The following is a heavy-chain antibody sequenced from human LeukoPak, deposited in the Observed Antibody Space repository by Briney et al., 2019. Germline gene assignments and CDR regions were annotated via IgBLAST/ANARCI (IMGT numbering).Heavy chain of an antibody. J-gene: IGHJ4*02. V-gene: IGHV3-23*01. CDR3: AKDHQVRGVILIGDFNY. CDR2: STGSGGSA. Sequence: GGSLRLSCAASGFTFSSFAMSWVRQAPGKGLEWVSGSTGSGGSAYYADSVKGRFTISRDNSKNTLYLQMNSLRAEDTALYYCAKDHQVRGVILIGDFNYWGQGTLVTVSS. D-gene: IGHD3-10*01. CDR1: GFTFSSFA.